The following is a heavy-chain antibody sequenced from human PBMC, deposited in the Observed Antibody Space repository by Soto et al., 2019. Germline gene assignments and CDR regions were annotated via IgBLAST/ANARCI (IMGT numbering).Heavy chain of an antibody. D-gene: IGHD3-22*01. J-gene: IGHJ3*02. CDR2: IIPILGIA. CDR3: ARVLYDSSGPDAFDI. CDR1: GGTFSSYT. Sequence: SVKVSCKASGGTFSSYTISWVRQAPGQGLEWMGRIIPILGIASYAQKFQGRVTITADKSTSTAYMELSSLRSEDTAVYYCARVLYDSSGPDAFDIWGQGTMVTVSS. V-gene: IGHV1-69*02.